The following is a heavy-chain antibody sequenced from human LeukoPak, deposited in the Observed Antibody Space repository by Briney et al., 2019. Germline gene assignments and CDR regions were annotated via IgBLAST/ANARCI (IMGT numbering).Heavy chain of an antibody. CDR2: IYYSGST. V-gene: IGHV4-59*01. CDR3: ARARGLGNYYDSSGSPRRAFDI. Sequence: PSETLSLTCTVSGGSISSYYWSWIRQPPGKGLEWIGYIYYSGSTNYNPSLKSRVTISVDTSKNQFSLKLSSVTAADPAVYYCARARGLGNYYDSSGSPRRAFDIWGQGTMVTVSS. D-gene: IGHD3-22*01. J-gene: IGHJ3*02. CDR1: GGSISSYY.